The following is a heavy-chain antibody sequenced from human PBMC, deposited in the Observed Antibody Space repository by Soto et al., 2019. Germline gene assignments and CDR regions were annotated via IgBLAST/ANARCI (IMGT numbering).Heavy chain of an antibody. Sequence: ASVKVSCKASGYTFTSYGISWVRQAPGQGLEWMGWISAYNGNTNYAQKLQGRVTMTTDTSTSTAYMELRSLRSDDTAVYYCARTYGVNSQSPYYYYYYGMDVWGQGTTVTVSS. CDR2: ISAYNGNT. V-gene: IGHV1-18*04. CDR3: ARTYGVNSQSPYYYYYYGMDV. CDR1: GYTFTSYG. J-gene: IGHJ6*02. D-gene: IGHD4-17*01.